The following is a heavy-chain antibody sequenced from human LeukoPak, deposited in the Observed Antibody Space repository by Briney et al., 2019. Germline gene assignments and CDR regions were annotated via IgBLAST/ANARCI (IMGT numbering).Heavy chain of an antibody. D-gene: IGHD6-19*01. CDR2: IRWDGGGT. V-gene: IGHV3-43*01. CDR3: AKDRSRSYSSFDS. CDR1: GFVFNDYT. J-gene: IGHJ4*02. Sequence: GGSLRLSCAASGFVFNDYTMHWVRQAPGKGLEWVSLIRWDGGGTAYGDFVKGRFTMSRDNSKNSLYLQMNSLRTEDTAFYYCAKDRSRSYSSFDSWGQGTLVTVSS.